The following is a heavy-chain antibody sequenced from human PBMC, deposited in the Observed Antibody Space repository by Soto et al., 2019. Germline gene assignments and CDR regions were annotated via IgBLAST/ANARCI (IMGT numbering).Heavy chain of an antibody. Sequence: PGGSLRLSCAASGFTFSTYAMSWVRQAPGKGLEWVSAISGTGGSTYYADSVKVRFTISRDNSKNTLSLQMNSLRADYTAVYYCARGGSYGSDYFDYWGQGTLVTVSS. CDR1: GFTFSTYA. CDR3: ARGGSYGSDYFDY. J-gene: IGHJ4*02. CDR2: ISGTGGST. D-gene: IGHD5-18*01. V-gene: IGHV3-23*01.